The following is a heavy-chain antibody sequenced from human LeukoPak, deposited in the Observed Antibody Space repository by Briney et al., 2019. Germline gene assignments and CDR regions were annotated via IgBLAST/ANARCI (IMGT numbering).Heavy chain of an antibody. J-gene: IGHJ4*02. V-gene: IGHV3-21*01. CDR1: GFTFSSYS. CDR2: ISSSSSYI. CDR3: ARDSYDYVWGSYRYTLFDY. D-gene: IGHD3-16*02. Sequence: PGGSLRLSCAAYGFTFSSYSMNWVRQAPGKGMEWVSSISSSSSYIYYADSLKARFTISRDNAKNSLYLQMHSLRAEDTAVYYCARDSYDYVWGSYRYTLFDYWGQGTLVTVSS.